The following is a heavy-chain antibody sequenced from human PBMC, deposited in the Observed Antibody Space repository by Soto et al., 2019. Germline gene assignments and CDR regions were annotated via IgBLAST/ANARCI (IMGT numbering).Heavy chain of an antibody. CDR3: ARDRTTFGAPFFDI. Sequence: SETLSLTCTFSGGSIGSYYWSLIRQPPGKGLEWIGYIYYSGSTNYNPSLKSRVTISVDTSKNQFSLKLSSVTAADTAVYYCARDRTTFGAPFFDIWGQGTMVTVSS. V-gene: IGHV4-59*01. D-gene: IGHD3-9*01. CDR1: GGSIGSYY. CDR2: IYYSGST. J-gene: IGHJ3*02.